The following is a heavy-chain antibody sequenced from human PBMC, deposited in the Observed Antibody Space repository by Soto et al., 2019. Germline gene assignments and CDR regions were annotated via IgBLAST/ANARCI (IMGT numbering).Heavy chain of an antibody. CDR1: GYTFTSYY. V-gene: IGHV1-46*01. Sequence: GASVKVSCKASGYTFTSYYMHWVRQAPGQGLEWMGIINPSGGSTSYAQKFQGRVTMTRDTSTCTVYMELSSLRSEDTAVYYCARSGTFGGVIDDSWAFDIWGQGTMVTVSS. J-gene: IGHJ3*02. CDR2: INPSGGST. CDR3: ARSGTFGGVIDDSWAFDI. D-gene: IGHD3-16*02.